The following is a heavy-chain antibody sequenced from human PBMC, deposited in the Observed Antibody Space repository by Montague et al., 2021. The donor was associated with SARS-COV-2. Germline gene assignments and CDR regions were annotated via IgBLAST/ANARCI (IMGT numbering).Heavy chain of an antibody. D-gene: IGHD3-9*01. CDR2: ISYDGSNK. CDR3: AKGTYYDILTGYYYYFDY. CDR1: GFTFSSYG. J-gene: IGHJ4*02. V-gene: IGHV3-30*18. Sequence: SLRLSCAASGFTFSSYGMHWVRQAPGKGLEWVAVISYDGSNKYYADSVKGRFTISRDNSKNTLYLQMNSLRAEDTAVYYCAKGTYYDILTGYYYYFDYWGQGTLVPVSS.